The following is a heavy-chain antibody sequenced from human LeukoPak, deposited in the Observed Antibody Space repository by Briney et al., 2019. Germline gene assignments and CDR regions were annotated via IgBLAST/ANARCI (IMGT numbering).Heavy chain of an antibody. V-gene: IGHV3-7*01. CDR1: GFTFSSYW. D-gene: IGHD3-3*01. CDR2: IKQDGSEK. J-gene: IGHJ6*03. Sequence: GGSLRLSCAASGFTFSSYWMSWVRQAPGKGLDWVANIKQDGSEKYYVDSVKGRFTISRDNAKNSLYLQMNSLRAEDTAVYYCARDASHYDFWSGATHYYMDVWGKGTTVTVSS. CDR3: ARDASHYDFWSGATHYYMDV.